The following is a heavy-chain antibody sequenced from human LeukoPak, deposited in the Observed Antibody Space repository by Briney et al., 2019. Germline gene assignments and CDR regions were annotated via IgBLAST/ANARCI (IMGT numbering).Heavy chain of an antibody. J-gene: IGHJ4*02. CDR1: GFTFSSYA. CDR3: AKVPYRITYYYFDY. D-gene: IGHD3-10*01. CDR2: ISYDGSNK. V-gene: IGHV3-30*04. Sequence: GRSLRLSCAASGFTFSSYAMHWVRQAPGKGLEWVAVISYDGSNKYYADSVKGRFTISRDNSKNTLYLQMNSLRAEDTAVYYCAKVPYRITYYYFDYWGQGTLVTVSS.